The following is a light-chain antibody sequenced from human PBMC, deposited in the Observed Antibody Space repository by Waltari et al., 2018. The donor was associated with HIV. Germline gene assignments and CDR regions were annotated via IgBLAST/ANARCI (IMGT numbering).Light chain of an antibody. J-gene: IGLJ3*02. Sequence: VLTQSPSASAPLGTSVNPTCTLNSSHSAYAIAWHQQQPEKGPRYLMKLNSDGSHSKGDGIPDRFSGSSSGSKRYLSIPSLQSEDEADYYCQTWGTGGVFGGGTKLTVL. V-gene: IGLV4-69*01. CDR2: LNSDGSH. CDR3: QTWGTGGV. CDR1: SSHSAYA.